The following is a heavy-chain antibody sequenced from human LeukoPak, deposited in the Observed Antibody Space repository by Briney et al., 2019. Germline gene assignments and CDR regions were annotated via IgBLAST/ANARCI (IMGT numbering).Heavy chain of an antibody. CDR3: AREIALFDY. D-gene: IGHD2/OR15-2a*01. V-gene: IGHV3-33*01. CDR1: GFNFGIYG. CDR2: MWDDGTNE. Sequence: GGSLRLSCTASGFNFGIYGMHWVRQAPGKGLEWVAVMWDDGTNEYYVESVKGRFTISRDNGKRTLYLQMNSLRVEDTAVYYCAREIALFDYWGQGTLVTVSS. J-gene: IGHJ4*02.